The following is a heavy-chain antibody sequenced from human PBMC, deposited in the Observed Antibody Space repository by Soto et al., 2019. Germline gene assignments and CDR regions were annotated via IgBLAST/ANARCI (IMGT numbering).Heavy chain of an antibody. J-gene: IGHJ5*02. D-gene: IGHD3-22*01. Sequence: ASVKVSCKASGYTFTSYAMHWVRQAPGQRLEWMGWINAGNGNTKYSQKFQGRVTITRDTSASTAYMELSSLRSEDTAVYYCARPDSSGYTKTNWFDPWGQGTLVTVSS. CDR2: INAGNGNT. V-gene: IGHV1-3*01. CDR3: ARPDSSGYTKTNWFDP. CDR1: GYTFTSYA.